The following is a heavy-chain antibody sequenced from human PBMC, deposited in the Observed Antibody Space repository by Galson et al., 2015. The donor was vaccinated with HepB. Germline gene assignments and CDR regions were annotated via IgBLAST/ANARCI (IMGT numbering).Heavy chain of an antibody. CDR2: ISASSSTI. Sequence: SLRLSCAASGFTFSTYSMNWVRQAPGTGLEWLSYISASSSTISYTDSVKGRFTISRDNAKDSVFLQINSQKDEDTAVYFCARGVDYLDYWGQGTLVTVSS. CDR3: ARGVDYLDY. J-gene: IGHJ4*02. CDR1: GFTFSTYS. D-gene: IGHD2-15*01. V-gene: IGHV3-48*02.